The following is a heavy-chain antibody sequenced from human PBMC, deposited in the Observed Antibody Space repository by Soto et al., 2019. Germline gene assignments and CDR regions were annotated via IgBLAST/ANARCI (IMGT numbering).Heavy chain of an antibody. CDR3: ARELGRGSSLHYFDY. J-gene: IGHJ4*02. Sequence: EVQLVESGGGLVQPGGSLRLSCAASGFTVSSNYMSWVRQAPGKGLEWVSVIYSGGSTYYADSVKGRFTISRDNSKNTLYIQMNSLRAEDTAVYYCARELGRGSSLHYFDYWGQGTLVTVSS. CDR2: IYSGGST. D-gene: IGHD6-6*01. V-gene: IGHV3-66*01. CDR1: GFTVSSNY.